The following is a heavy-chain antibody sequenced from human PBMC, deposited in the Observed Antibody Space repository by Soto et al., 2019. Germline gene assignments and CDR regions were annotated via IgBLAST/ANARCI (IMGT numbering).Heavy chain of an antibody. CDR2: ISSNSAYI. V-gene: IGHV3-21*01. J-gene: IGHJ5*02. CDR3: TRDASRDSSARGWFDP. Sequence: EGSLRLSCAACGFTFRSFTMNWVRQATGKWLEWVSTISSNSAYIYYTDALRGRFTISRDNAKNSLHLQMNSLRAEDTAVYYCTRDASRDSSARGWFDPWGPGTLVTVSS. D-gene: IGHD6-13*01. CDR1: GFTFRSFT.